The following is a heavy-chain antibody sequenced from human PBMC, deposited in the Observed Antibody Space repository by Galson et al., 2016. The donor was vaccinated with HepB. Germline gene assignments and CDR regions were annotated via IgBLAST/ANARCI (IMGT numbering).Heavy chain of an antibody. D-gene: IGHD3-3*01. V-gene: IGHV2-5*02. CDR1: GFSLSTSGVG. J-gene: IGHJ4*02. Sequence: PALVKPTQTLTLTCTFSGFSLSTSGVGVGWIRQPPGKALEWLALIYWDDDKRYSPSLKSRLTITKDTSKNQVVLTMTNMGPVDTATYYCAHSPLNELFGVYVGDHYFDYWGQGTLVTVSS. CDR3: AHSPLNELFGVYVGDHYFDY. CDR2: IYWDDDK.